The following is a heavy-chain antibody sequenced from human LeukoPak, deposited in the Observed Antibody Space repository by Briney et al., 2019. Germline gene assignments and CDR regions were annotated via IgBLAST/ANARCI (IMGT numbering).Heavy chain of an antibody. CDR2: IIPILGIA. CDR1: GYTFTGYY. CDR3: AREEQQLHNYYDSSGYYPTGY. J-gene: IGHJ4*02. Sequence: ASVKVSCKASGYTFTGYYMHWVRQAPGQGLEWMGWIIPILGIANYAQKFQGRVTITADKSTSTAYMELSSLRSEDTAVYYCAREEQQLHNYYDSSGYYPTGYWGQGTLVTVSS. D-gene: IGHD3-22*01. V-gene: IGHV1-69*10.